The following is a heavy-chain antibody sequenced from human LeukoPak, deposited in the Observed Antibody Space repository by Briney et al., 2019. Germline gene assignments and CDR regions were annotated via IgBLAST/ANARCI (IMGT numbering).Heavy chain of an antibody. V-gene: IGHV1-8*03. D-gene: IGHD5-24*01. J-gene: IGHJ4*02. CDR3: ARQVEMATISPFGY. CDR1: GYTFTSYD. Sequence: ASVKVSCKASGYTFTSYDINWVRQATGQGLEWMGWMNPNSGNTGYAQKFQGRVTITRNTSISTAYMELSSLKASDTAMYYCARQVEMATISPFGYWGQGTLVTVSS. CDR2: MNPNSGNT.